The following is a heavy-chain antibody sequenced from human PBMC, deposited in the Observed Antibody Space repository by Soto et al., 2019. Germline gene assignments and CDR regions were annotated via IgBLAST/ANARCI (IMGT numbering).Heavy chain of an antibody. CDR3: ARIRTGIAVAASDY. J-gene: IGHJ4*02. CDR1: GYTFTGYY. Sequence: GASVKVSCKASGYTFTGYYMHWVRQAPGQGLEWMGWINPNSGGTNYAQKFQGRVTMTRDTSISTAYMELSRLRSDDTAVYYCARIRTGIAVAASDYWGQGTLVTVSS. V-gene: IGHV1-2*02. D-gene: IGHD6-19*01. CDR2: INPNSGGT.